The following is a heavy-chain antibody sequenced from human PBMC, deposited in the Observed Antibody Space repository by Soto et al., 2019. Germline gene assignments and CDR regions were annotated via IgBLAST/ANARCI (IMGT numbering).Heavy chain of an antibody. CDR2: ISGSGGST. CDR3: AKAPYSSSWYGAIDY. J-gene: IGHJ4*02. Sequence: GGSLRLSCAASGFTFSSYAMSWVRQAPGKGLEWVSAISGSGGSTYYADSVKGRFTISRDNSKNTLYLQMNSLRAEDTAVYYCAKAPYSSSWYGAIDYWGQGTLVTVSS. D-gene: IGHD6-13*01. V-gene: IGHV3-23*01. CDR1: GFTFSSYA.